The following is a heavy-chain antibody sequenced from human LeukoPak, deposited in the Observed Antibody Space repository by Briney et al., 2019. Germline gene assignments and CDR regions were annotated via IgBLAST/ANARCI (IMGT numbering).Heavy chain of an antibody. CDR2: INPSGGST. CDR3: ARGPGATDYYYGMDV. D-gene: IGHD1-26*01. J-gene: IGHJ6*02. Sequence: ASVKVSRKASGYTFTSYYMHWVRQAPGQGLEWMGIINPSGGSTSYAQKFQGRVTMTRDTSTSTVYMELSSLRSEDTAVYYCARGPGATDYYYGMDVWGQGTTVTVSS. CDR1: GYTFTSYY. V-gene: IGHV1-46*01.